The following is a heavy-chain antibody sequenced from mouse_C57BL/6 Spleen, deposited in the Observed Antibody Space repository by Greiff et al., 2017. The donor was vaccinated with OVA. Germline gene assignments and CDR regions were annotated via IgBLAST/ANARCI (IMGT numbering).Heavy chain of an antibody. CDR3: TTCTFGGYYGSSHWYFDV. Sequence: VQLKQSGAELVRPGASVKLPCTASGFNIKDYYMHWVKQRPEQGLEWIGRIDPEDGDTEYAPKFQGKATMTADTSSNTAYLQLSSLTSEDTAVYYCTTCTFGGYYGSSHWYFDVWGTGTTVTVSS. CDR2: IDPEDGDT. D-gene: IGHD1-1*01. J-gene: IGHJ1*03. V-gene: IGHV14-1*01. CDR1: GFNIKDYY.